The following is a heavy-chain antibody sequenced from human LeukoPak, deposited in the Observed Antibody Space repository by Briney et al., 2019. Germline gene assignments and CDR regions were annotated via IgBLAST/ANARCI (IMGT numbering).Heavy chain of an antibody. CDR2: ISGSGGNT. Sequence: GGSLRLSCAASGFTFSTYTMSWVRQAPGKGLEWVSAISGSGGNTYYADSVKGRFTISRDNSKNTLYLQMGSLRADDTAVYYCAKAAFSRTSYFDYWGQGTLVTASS. J-gene: IGHJ4*02. D-gene: IGHD3-3*02. V-gene: IGHV3-23*01. CDR1: GFTFSTYT. CDR3: AKAAFSRTSYFDY.